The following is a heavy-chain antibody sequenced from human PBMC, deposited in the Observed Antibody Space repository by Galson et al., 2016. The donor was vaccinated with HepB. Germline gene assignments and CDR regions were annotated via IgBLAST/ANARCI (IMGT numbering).Heavy chain of an antibody. CDR1: GGSITTSDW. Sequence: SETLSLTCAVSGGSITTSDWWSWVRQPPGQGLEWIGQVFRSGRVNYTPSLATRVTISIDTSNNYFSLRLTSVTAADTARYFCARKYRGGPSDHWGQGTLVIVSS. CDR3: ARKYRGGPSDH. D-gene: IGHD5-12*01. J-gene: IGHJ4*02. V-gene: IGHV4/OR15-8*01. CDR2: VFRSGRV.